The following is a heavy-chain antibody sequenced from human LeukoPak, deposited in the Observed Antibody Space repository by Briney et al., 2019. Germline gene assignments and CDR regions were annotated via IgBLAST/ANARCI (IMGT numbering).Heavy chain of an antibody. D-gene: IGHD3-3*01. J-gene: IGHJ4*02. CDR2: IKSKPDGGTT. Sequence: PGGSLRLSCAASGFTFSNAWMSWVRQAPGKGLEWVGRIKSKPDGGTTDYAAPVKGRFTISRDDSKSTLYLQMNSLKTEDTAVYYCTTGGIRITIFGVVIQPSAAAGDYWGQGTLVTVSS. CDR1: GFTFSNAW. V-gene: IGHV3-15*01. CDR3: TTGGIRITIFGVVIQPSAAAGDY.